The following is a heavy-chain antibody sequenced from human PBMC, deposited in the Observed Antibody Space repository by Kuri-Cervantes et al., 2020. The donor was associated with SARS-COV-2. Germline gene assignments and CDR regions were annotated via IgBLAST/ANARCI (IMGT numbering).Heavy chain of an antibody. CDR3: ARGAGWGWYLGQFDY. Sequence: ETLSLTCAASGFTVSSNYMSWVRQAPGKGLEWVSVIYSGGSTYYADSVKGRFTISRDNSKNTLYLQMNSLRAEDTAVYYCARGAGWGWYLGQFDYWGQGTLVTVSS. V-gene: IGHV3-53*01. D-gene: IGHD3-16*02. CDR2: IYSGGST. CDR1: GFTVSSNY. J-gene: IGHJ4*02.